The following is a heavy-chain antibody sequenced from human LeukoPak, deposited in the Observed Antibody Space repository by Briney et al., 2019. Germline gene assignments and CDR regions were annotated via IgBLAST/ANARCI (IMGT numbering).Heavy chain of an antibody. V-gene: IGHV3-21*01. J-gene: IGHJ3*02. CDR3: AREVDIVVVPAAPSDAFDI. CDR1: GFTFSSYS. Sequence: GGSLRLSCAASGFTFSSYSMNWVRQAPGKGLEWVSSISSSSSYIYYADSVKGRFTISRDNAKNSLDLQMNSLRAEDTAVYYCAREVDIVVVPAAPSDAFDIWGQGTMVTVSS. D-gene: IGHD2-2*01. CDR2: ISSSSSYI.